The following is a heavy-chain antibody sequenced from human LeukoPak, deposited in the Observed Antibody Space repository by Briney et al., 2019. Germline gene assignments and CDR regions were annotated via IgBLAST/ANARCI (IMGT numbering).Heavy chain of an antibody. CDR3: ARVLYYDSSGYEYYFDY. D-gene: IGHD3-22*01. V-gene: IGHV4-4*07. Sequence: KTSESLSLTCTVSGVSISSYYWSWMRQPAGKGLEWIGRIYTSGSTNYNPSLKSRVTMSVDTSKNQFSLKLSSVTAADTAVYYCARVLYYDSSGYEYYFDYWGQGTLVTVSS. J-gene: IGHJ4*02. CDR2: IYTSGST. CDR1: GVSISSYY.